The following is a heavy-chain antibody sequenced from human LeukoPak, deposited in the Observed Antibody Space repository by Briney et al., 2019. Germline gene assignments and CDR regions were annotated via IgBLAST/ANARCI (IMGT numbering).Heavy chain of an antibody. D-gene: IGHD3-22*01. CDR2: IKSDGSA. CDR3: ARERYNYDSSGYYYPGY. CDR1: GFTFSGAW. J-gene: IGHJ4*02. Sequence: GGSLRLSCAASGFTFSGAWMHWVRQDPGKGLVWVSIIKSDGSAIYADSVKGRFTISRDNAKSTVYLQMNSLRAEDTAVYYCARERYNYDSSGYYYPGYWGQGTLVTVSS. V-gene: IGHV3-74*01.